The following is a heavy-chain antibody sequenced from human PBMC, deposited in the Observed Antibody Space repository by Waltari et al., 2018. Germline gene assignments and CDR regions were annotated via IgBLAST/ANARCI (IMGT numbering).Heavy chain of an antibody. CDR2: INGRGVLT. CDR3: AKDRSPAYCGGDCPGSYGVDV. CDR1: GFTFKNFG. J-gene: IGHJ6*02. V-gene: IGHV3-23*01. Sequence: DVQLLESGGHLVQPGGSLRLSCEVSGFTFKNFGMAWVGQAPGKGLHGVSCINGRGVLTRYIDSVKGRFTISRDNFRDTLYLDMKSLRVEDTAMYYCAKDRSPAYCGGDCPGSYGVDVWGQGTTVTVSS. D-gene: IGHD2-21*02.